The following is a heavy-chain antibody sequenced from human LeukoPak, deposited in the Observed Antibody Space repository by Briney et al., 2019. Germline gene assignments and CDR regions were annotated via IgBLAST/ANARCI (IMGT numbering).Heavy chain of an antibody. CDR1: GFTFSSYA. CDR2: ISGSGGST. J-gene: IGHJ4*02. CDR3: AKAPARKILCSTSCWYYFDY. Sequence: GGSLRLSCAASGFTFSSYAMSWVRQAPGKGLEWVSAISGSGGSTYYADSVKGRFTISRDNSKNTLYLQMNSLRAEDTAVYYCAKAPARKILCSTSCWYYFDYWGQGTLVTVSS. V-gene: IGHV3-23*01. D-gene: IGHD2-2*01.